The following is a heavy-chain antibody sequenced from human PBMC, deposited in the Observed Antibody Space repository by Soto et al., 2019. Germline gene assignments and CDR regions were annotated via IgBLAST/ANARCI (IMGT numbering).Heavy chain of an antibody. CDR3: ARDQYKFGVVANYRMDV. J-gene: IGHJ6*02. CDR2: IIPIFGTA. Sequence: SVKVSCKASGGTFSSYAISWVRQAPGQGLEWMGGIIPIFGTANYAQKFQGRVTITADKSTSTAYMELSSLRSEDTAVYYCARDQYKFGVVANYRMDVWGQGTTVSVSS. D-gene: IGHD2-15*01. CDR1: GGTFSSYA. V-gene: IGHV1-69*06.